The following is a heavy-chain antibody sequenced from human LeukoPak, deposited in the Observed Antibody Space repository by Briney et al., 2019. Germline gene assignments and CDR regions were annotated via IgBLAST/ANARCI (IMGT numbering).Heavy chain of an antibody. V-gene: IGHV4-31*03. D-gene: IGHD6-6*01. CDR1: GGSITSGSYC. Sequence: SETLSLTCTVSGGSITSGSYCWSWIRQHPGKGLEWIGNIYYSGITYYNPSLKSRVTISVDTSKNQFSLKLSSVTAADTAVYYCARGLATASIAALHFDYWGQGTLVTVSS. CDR2: IYYSGIT. CDR3: ARGLATASIAALHFDY. J-gene: IGHJ4*02.